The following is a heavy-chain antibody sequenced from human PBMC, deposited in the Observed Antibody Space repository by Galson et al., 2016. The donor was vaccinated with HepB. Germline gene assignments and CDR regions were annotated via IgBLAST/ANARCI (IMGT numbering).Heavy chain of an antibody. CDR2: ISRGGGGGT. Sequence: SLRLSCAGSGFIFSNFAMIWVRQAPGKGLEWVSAISRGGGGGTYYADSVRGRFTISRDNSKNTLYLQLNGLRGDNSAVYYCAKTSPSGTSWAGAFDVWGQGTVVTVAS. CDR3: AKTSPSGTSWAGAFDV. D-gene: IGHD6-19*01. CDR1: GFIFSNFA. J-gene: IGHJ3*01. V-gene: IGHV3-23*01.